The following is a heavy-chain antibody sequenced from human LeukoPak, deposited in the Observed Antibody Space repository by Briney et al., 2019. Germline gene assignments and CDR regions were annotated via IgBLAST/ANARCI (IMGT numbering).Heavy chain of an antibody. V-gene: IGHV4-39*01. CDR3: ARPEYYDSSGYDY. CDR2: IYYSGST. Sequence: SETLSLTCTVSGGSISSSSYYWGWIRQPPGKGLEWIGSIYYSGSTYYNPSLKSRVTISVDTSKNQFSLKLSSATAADTAVYYCARPEYYDSSGYDYWGQGTLVTVSS. CDR1: GGSISSSSYY. J-gene: IGHJ4*02. D-gene: IGHD3-22*01.